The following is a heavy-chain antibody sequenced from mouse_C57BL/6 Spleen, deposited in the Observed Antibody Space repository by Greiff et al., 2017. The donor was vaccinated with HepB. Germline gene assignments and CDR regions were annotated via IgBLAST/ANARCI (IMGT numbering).Heavy chain of an antibody. V-gene: IGHV5S21*01. J-gene: IGHJ3*01. CDR1: GFTFSSYA. D-gene: IGHD1-1*01. CDR3: ARAYAVVAPFAY. CDR2: ISSGGDYI. Sequence: EVQGVESGEGLVKPGGSLKLSCAASGFTFSSYAMSWVRQTPEKRLEWVAYISSGGDYIYYADTVKGRFTISRDNARNTLYLQMSSLKSEDTAMYYCARAYAVVAPFAYWGQGTLVTVSA.